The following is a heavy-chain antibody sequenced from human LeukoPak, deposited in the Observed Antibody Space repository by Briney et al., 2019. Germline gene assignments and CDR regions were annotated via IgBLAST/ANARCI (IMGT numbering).Heavy chain of an antibody. V-gene: IGHV1-2*02. CDR1: GYSFTGYY. Sequence: ASVKVSCKASGYSFTGYYIHWVRQAPGQGLEWMGRINPNIGGPYYAQKFQGRVTMTRDTSISTAYLELSRLSSDDTAVYYCARPSPHSNNQGLNCFDPWGQGTLVTVSS. CDR3: ARPSPHSNNQGLNCFDP. D-gene: IGHD1/OR15-1a*01. CDR2: INPNIGGP. J-gene: IGHJ5*02.